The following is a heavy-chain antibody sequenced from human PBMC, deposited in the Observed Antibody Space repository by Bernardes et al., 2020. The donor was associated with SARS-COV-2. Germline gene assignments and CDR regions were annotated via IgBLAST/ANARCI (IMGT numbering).Heavy chain of an antibody. D-gene: IGHD4-4*01. CDR3: AKDYSYYD. J-gene: IGHJ4*02. Sequence: GGSLRLSCVASGFSFAFSGMSWVRQAPGKGLEWVSGISGSGVNPYYADSVEGRFTISRDNSKNTLYLQMNSLRAEDTALYYCAKDYSYYDWGQGTLVTVSS. CDR1: GFSFAFSG. CDR2: ISGSGVNP. V-gene: IGHV3-23*01.